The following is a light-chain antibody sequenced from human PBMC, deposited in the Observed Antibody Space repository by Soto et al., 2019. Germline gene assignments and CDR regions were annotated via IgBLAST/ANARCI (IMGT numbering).Light chain of an antibody. J-gene: IGKJ1*01. Sequence: DIQMTQSPSTLSASVGDRVTITCRASQRINSWLAWYQQKPGKAPKLLSYKSSSLESGDPSRFRGSGSGTEFTLTISSLQPDDFATYYCQQYQSYSTFGQGTKGEIK. CDR1: QRINSW. CDR2: KSS. CDR3: QQYQSYST. V-gene: IGKV1-5*03.